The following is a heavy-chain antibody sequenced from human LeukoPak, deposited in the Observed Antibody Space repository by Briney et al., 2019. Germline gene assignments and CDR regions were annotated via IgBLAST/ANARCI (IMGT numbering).Heavy chain of an antibody. D-gene: IGHD3-10*01. CDR3: ARVAMVRAYDYYMDV. CDR1: GFTFSSYE. Sequence: GGSLRLSCAASGFTFSSYEMNWVRQAPGKGLEWVSYISSSGSTIYYADSVKGRFTISRDNAKNSLYLQMNSLRAEDTAVYYCARVAMVRAYDYYMDVWGKGTTVTVSS. V-gene: IGHV3-48*03. CDR2: ISSSGSTI. J-gene: IGHJ6*03.